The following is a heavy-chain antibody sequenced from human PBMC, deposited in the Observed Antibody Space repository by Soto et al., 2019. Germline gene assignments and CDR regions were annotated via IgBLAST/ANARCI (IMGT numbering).Heavy chain of an antibody. D-gene: IGHD6-19*01. V-gene: IGHV1-69*06. Sequence: SGKVSCKASGGTFSSYAISWVRQAPGQGLEWMGGIIPIFGTANYAQKFQGRVTITADKSTSTAYMELSSLRSEDTAVYYCARTTYSSGWLISEVGYYYYGMDVWGQGTTVTVSS. CDR3: ARTTYSSGWLISEVGYYYYGMDV. CDR1: GGTFSSYA. J-gene: IGHJ6*02. CDR2: IIPIFGTA.